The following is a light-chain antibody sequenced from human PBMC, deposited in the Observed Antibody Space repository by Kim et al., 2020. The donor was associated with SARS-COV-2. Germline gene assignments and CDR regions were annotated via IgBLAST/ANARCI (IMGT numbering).Light chain of an antibody. CDR2: AAS. Sequence: ASVGDRLTITCRASQSISNDLAWYQQKPGKVPKLLIFAASALQSGVPSRFSGSGSGTDFTLTISSLQPEDVATYYCQKYNGAPWTFGQGTKVDIK. J-gene: IGKJ1*01. V-gene: IGKV1-27*01. CDR1: QSISND. CDR3: QKYNGAPWT.